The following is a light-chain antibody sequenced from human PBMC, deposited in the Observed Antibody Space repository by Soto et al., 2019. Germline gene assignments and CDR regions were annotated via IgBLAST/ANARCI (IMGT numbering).Light chain of an antibody. V-gene: IGLV2-14*01. CDR2: DVS. CDR3: SSYTSSSTLAV. Sequence: QSVLTQPASVSGSPGQSITISCTGTSSDVGGYNYVSWYQQHPGKAPKLMIYDVSNRPSGVSTRFSGSKSGNTASLTISGRQAEDEADYYCSSYTSSSTLAVFGGGTKLTVL. J-gene: IGLJ2*01. CDR1: SSDVGGYNY.